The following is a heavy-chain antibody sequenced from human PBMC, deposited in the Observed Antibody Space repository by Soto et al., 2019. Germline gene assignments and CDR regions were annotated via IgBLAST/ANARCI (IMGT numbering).Heavy chain of an antibody. CDR1: GYSFTNYW. CDR2: IYPGDSAT. J-gene: IGHJ4*02. CDR3: ARPLGGSYREPHFDY. V-gene: IGHV5-51*01. Sequence: GESLKISCVGSGYSFTNYWIAWVRQMPGKGLEWMGIIYPGDSATRYSPSFEGRVTMSVDKSTSTAYLQWSSLKASDTAMYYCARPLGGSYREPHFDYWGQGTLVTVSS. D-gene: IGHD1-26*01.